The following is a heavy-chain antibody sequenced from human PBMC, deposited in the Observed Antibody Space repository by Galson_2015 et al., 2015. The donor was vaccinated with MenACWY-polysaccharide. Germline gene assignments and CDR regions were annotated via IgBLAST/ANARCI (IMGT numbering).Heavy chain of an antibody. Sequence: SLRLSCAASGFTFSSYWMTWVRQAPGKGLEWVANIKKDGSEKYYVDSVKGRFTISRDNSKNSLYLQMNSLRAEDTAVYYCARYRDSGGRRFDYWGQGTLVTVSS. V-gene: IGHV3-7*01. CDR3: ARYRDSGGRRFDY. D-gene: IGHD6-19*01. CDR2: IKKDGSEK. CDR1: GFTFSSYW. J-gene: IGHJ4*02.